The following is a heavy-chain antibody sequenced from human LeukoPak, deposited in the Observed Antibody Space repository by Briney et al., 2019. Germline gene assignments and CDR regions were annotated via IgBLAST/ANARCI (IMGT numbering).Heavy chain of an antibody. CDR3: ARGSSSWLGS. D-gene: IGHD6-13*01. Sequence: SVKVSCKASGGTFSSYAISCVRQAPGQGLEWMGRIIPILGIANYAQKFQGRVTITADKSTSTAYMELSSLRSEDTAVYYCARGSSSWLGSWGQGTLVTVSS. CDR1: GGTFSSYA. V-gene: IGHV1-69*04. CDR2: IIPILGIA. J-gene: IGHJ4*02.